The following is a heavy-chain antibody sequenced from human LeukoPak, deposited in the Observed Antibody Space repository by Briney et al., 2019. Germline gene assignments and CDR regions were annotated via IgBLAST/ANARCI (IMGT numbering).Heavy chain of an antibody. CDR1: GGSISNYY. CDR3: AKGPDDYYDSSGPDY. V-gene: IGHV4-59*12. CDR2: IHNSGST. Sequence: SETLSLTCTVSGGSISNYYWSWIRQTPGKGLEWIGYIHNSGSTKYNPSLKSPVSISVDTSKNQFSLKVNSVTAADTAVYYCAKGPDDYYDSSGPDYWGQGTLVTVSS. J-gene: IGHJ4*02. D-gene: IGHD3-22*01.